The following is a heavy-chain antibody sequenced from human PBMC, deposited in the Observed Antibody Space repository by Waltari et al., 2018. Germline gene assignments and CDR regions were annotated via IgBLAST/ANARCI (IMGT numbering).Heavy chain of an antibody. J-gene: IGHJ6*02. CDR2: SRNKENSYTT. CDR1: GFTLSDPY. Sequence: EVQLVESGGDLVQPGGSLRFSCAAYGFTLSDPYIDWVRQAPGKGLEWLGLSRNKENSYTTVYAASVKGRFTISRDDSNNLVYLQMNGLKIEDTAIYYCVRSYTASPMDVWGQGTTVTVSS. D-gene: IGHD2-2*02. V-gene: IGHV3-72*01. CDR3: VRSYTASPMDV.